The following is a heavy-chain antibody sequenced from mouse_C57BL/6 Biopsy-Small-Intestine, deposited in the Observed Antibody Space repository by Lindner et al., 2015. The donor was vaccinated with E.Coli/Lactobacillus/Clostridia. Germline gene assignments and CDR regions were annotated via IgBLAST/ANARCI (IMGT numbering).Heavy chain of an antibody. J-gene: IGHJ4*01. CDR3: VEWFYAMDY. V-gene: IGHV1-85*01. CDR2: IYPRNGNT. D-gene: IGHD1-3*01. CDR1: GHTFTEYD. Sequence: VQLQESGPELVKPGASVKLSCKASGHTFTEYDINWVKQRPGQGLEWIGWIYPRNGNTKYNEKFKDKATLTVDTSSSTAHMELHRLTSEDSAVYFCVEWFYAMDYWGQGTSVTVSS.